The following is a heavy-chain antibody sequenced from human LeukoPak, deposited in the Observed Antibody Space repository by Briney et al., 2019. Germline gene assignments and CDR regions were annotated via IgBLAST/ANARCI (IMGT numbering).Heavy chain of an antibody. CDR1: GFTFSSYW. J-gene: IGHJ4*02. CDR3: ARTFYGDYDY. Sequence: GESLTLSCAASGFTFSSYWMSWVRQAPGKGLEWVANMKQDGSEEYYVDSLKGRFTISRDNAKNSLYLQMNSLGAEDTAVYYCARTFYGDYDYWGQGTLVTGSS. D-gene: IGHD4-17*01. V-gene: IGHV3-7*01. CDR2: MKQDGSEE.